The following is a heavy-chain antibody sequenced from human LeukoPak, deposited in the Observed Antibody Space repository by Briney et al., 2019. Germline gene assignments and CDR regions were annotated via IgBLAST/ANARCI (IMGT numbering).Heavy chain of an antibody. J-gene: IGHJ4*02. V-gene: IGHV1-18*01. D-gene: IGHD5-24*01. CDR1: GYTFTTYG. CDR3: ARDSEMAIFDY. CDR2: ISTYNGYP. Sequence: ASVKVSCKTSGYTFTTYGISWVRQAPGQGLEWMGWISTYNGYPTYAQNFQGRVTMTTDRSTTTAYMELRSLRSDDTAVYYCARDSEMAIFDYWGQGTLVIVSS.